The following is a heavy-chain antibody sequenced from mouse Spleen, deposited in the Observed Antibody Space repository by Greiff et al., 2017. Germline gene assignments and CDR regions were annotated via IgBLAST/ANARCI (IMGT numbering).Heavy chain of an antibody. CDR3: ARGKLRQGRDFDV. CDR1: GYTFTSYW. V-gene: IGHV1-50*01. J-gene: IGHJ1*01. D-gene: IGHD2-4*01. CDR2: IDPSDSYT. Sequence: VQLQQPGAELVKPGASVKLSCKASGYTFTSYWMQWVKQRPGQGLEWIGEIDPSDSYTNYNQKFKGKATLTVDTSSSTAYMQLSSLTSEDSAVYYCARGKLRQGRDFDVWGAGTTVTVSS.